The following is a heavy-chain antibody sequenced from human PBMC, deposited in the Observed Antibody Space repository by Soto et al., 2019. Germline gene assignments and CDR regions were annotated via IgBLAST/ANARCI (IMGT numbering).Heavy chain of an antibody. CDR3: AKDQQAFYYYDSSGYY. Sequence: GGSLRLSCAASGFTFSSYGMHWVRQAPGKGLEWVAVISYDGSNKYYADSVKGRFTISRDNSKNTLYLQMNSLRAEDTAVYYCAKDQQAFYYYDSSGYYWGQGTLVTVSS. J-gene: IGHJ4*02. CDR1: GFTFSSYG. D-gene: IGHD3-22*01. V-gene: IGHV3-30*18. CDR2: ISYDGSNK.